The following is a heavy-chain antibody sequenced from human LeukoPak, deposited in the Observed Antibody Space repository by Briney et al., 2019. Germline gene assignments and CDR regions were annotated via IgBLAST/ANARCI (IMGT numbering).Heavy chain of an antibody. CDR1: GGSISSFY. D-gene: IGHD3-10*01. CDR2: IYTSGST. V-gene: IGHV4-4*07. J-gene: IGHJ6*02. Sequence: PSETLSLTCTVSGGSISSFYWSWIRQPAGKGLEWIGRIYTSGSTNYNPSLKSRVTISVDTSKNQFSLKLSSVTAADTAVYYCARDPGVHYYYGMDVWGQGTTVTVSS. CDR3: ARDPGVHYYYGMDV.